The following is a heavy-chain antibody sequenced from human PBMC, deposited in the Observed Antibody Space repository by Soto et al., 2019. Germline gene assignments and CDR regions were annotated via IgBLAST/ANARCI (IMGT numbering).Heavy chain of an antibody. V-gene: IGHV1-69*10. D-gene: IGHD6-6*01. CDR3: AREGYTSSSIHSFLDS. CDR1: GGTFSSYG. Sequence: SVKVSCKASGGTFSSYGIGWVRQAPGQGLEWMGRIIPFLGTTNYAQNFQDRLTVTADTSTNTAFMELSSLRSDDTAVYYCAREGYTSSSIHSFLDSWGQGTLVTVSS. CDR2: IIPFLGTT. J-gene: IGHJ4*02.